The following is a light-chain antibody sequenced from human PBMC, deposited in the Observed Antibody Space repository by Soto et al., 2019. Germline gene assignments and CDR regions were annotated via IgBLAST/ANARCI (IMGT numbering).Light chain of an antibody. V-gene: IGKV1-5*03. Sequence: DIQMNQPPSTLSASVGDRVTITCRTSQSISSCLAWYQQKPGKDPKLLIYKASSLESGVPSSLSGSGSGTEFTLTISSLQPDDFATDYCQQYNSYTWTFGQGTKVEIK. CDR3: QQYNSYTWT. CDR2: KAS. J-gene: IGKJ1*01. CDR1: QSISSC.